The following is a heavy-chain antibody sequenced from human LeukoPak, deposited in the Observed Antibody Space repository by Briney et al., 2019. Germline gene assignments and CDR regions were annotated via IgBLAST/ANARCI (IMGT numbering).Heavy chain of an antibody. CDR2: ISSSSNYI. CDR3: ARDLYDGAAGYFDS. CDR1: GFTFSSYS. J-gene: IGHJ4*02. D-gene: IGHD2-8*01. V-gene: IGHV3-21*01. Sequence: GGSLRLSCAASGFTFSSYSMNWVRQAPGKGLEWVSSISSSSNYIYYADSLKGRFTTSRDNAKNSLYLQINSLRAEDTAVYYCARDLYDGAAGYFDSWGQGTLVTVSS.